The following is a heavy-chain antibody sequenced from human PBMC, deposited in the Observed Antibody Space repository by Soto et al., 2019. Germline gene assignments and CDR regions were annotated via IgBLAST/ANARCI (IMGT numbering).Heavy chain of an antibody. CDR2: IYYSGST. V-gene: IGHV4-59*01. J-gene: IGHJ4*02. D-gene: IGHD1-20*01. Sequence: QVQLQESGPGLVKPSETLSLTCTVSGGSISSYYWSWIRQPPGKGLEWIGYIYYSGSTNYNPSLKSRVTISVDTSKNQFSLMLSSVTAADTAVYYCARRYGRNFDYWGQGTLVTVSS. CDR1: GGSISSYY. CDR3: ARRYGRNFDY.